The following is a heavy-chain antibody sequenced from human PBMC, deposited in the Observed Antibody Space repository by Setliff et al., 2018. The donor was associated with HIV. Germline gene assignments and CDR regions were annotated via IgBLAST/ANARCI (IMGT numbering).Heavy chain of an antibody. D-gene: IGHD2-2*01. J-gene: IGHJ5*02. Sequence: GASVKVSCKASGYAFASYGLNWVRQAPGQGLEWMGWINTHSGNPTYAQAFTGRFVFSLDTSVSTAYLQISSLRAEDTAVYYCARASRYCSRTSCHGDWFDPWGQGTLVTVSS. V-gene: IGHV7-4-1*02. CDR3: ARASRYCSRTSCHGDWFDP. CDR1: GYAFASYG. CDR2: INTHSGNP.